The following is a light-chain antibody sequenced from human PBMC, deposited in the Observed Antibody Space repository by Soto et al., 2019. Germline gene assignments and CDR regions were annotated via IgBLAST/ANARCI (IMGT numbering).Light chain of an antibody. J-gene: IGKJ5*01. V-gene: IGKV1-12*01. CDR2: AAS. CDR3: QQAKSVPII. Sequence: DIQVTQSPSSVSASIGDRVTITCRASQDLGKWLAWYQQKPGQAPKLLIYAASILQSGVPSRFSGSGHGTDFSLTISSLQPEDFASYYCQQAKSVPIIFAQGTRLEI. CDR1: QDLGKW.